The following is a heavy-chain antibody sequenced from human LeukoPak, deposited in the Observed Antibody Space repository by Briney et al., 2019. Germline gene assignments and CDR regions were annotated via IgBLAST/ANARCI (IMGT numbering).Heavy chain of an antibody. CDR1: GYTFTGYY. CDR3: ARAPKNDAYDI. V-gene: IGHV1-2*02. CDR2: INPNSGDT. Sequence: GASVKVSCKASGYTFTGYYIHWVRQAPGQGLEWVGWINPNSGDTHHAQNFQGRVTITRDTSISTASMDLSRLRSDDTAVYYCARAPKNDAYDIWGRGTMVTVSS. J-gene: IGHJ3*02.